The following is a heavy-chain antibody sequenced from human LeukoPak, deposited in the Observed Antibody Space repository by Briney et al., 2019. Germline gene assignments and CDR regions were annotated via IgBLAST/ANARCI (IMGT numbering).Heavy chain of an antibody. CDR2: IHPSGST. Sequence: SETLSLTCTVSGDSISSYYWSWIRQPAGKGLEWIGRIHPSGSTNHNPSLKSRVTLSVDTSKNQFSLKLSSVTAADTAVYYCARGPPPDFDYWGRGTLVTVSS. V-gene: IGHV4-4*07. CDR1: GDSISSYY. CDR3: ARGPPPDFDY. J-gene: IGHJ4*02.